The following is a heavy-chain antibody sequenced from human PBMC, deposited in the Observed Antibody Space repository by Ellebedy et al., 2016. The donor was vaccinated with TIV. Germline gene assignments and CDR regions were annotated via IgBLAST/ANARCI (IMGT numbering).Heavy chain of an antibody. J-gene: IGHJ2*01. Sequence: SETLSLTCTVSGDSLSSFYWSWILQPAGKGPEWIGRIYASGSTNYNPSLMSRVTMLVDASKNQFSLKLRHVTAADTAVYYCASGYSSSWYKEFFDRWGRGTLVTVSS. CDR1: GDSLSSFY. V-gene: IGHV4-4*07. D-gene: IGHD6-13*01. CDR3: ASGYSSSWYKEFFDR. CDR2: IYASGST.